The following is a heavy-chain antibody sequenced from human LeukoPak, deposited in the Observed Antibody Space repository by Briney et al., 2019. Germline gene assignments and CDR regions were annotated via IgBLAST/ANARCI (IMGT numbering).Heavy chain of an antibody. V-gene: IGHV3-7*03. J-gene: IGHJ3*02. CDR1: GFTFSLYW. CDR2: INQDGSEK. CDR3: ARIFQYYSNAFDI. Sequence: PGGSLRLPCAASGFTFSLYWMTWVRQAPGKGLEWVANINQDGSEKYYVDSVKGRFTISKDNAKNSLYLQMNSLRAEDTAVYYCARIFQYYSNAFDIWGQGTMVTVSS. D-gene: IGHD3-10*01.